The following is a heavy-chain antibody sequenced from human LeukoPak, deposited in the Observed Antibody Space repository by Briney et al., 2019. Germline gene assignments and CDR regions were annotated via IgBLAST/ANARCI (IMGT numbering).Heavy chain of an antibody. J-gene: IGHJ6*03. CDR1: GSTFSSYG. D-gene: IGHD2-8*01. CDR3: ANGYCTNGVCYPYYYYYMDV. V-gene: IGHV3-30*18. CDR2: ISYDGSNK. Sequence: PGRSLRLSCAASGSTFSSYGMHWVRQAPGKGLEWVAVISYDGSNKYYADSVKGRFTISRDNSKNTLYLQMNSLRAEDTAVYYCANGYCTNGVCYPYYYYYMDVWGKGTTVTVSS.